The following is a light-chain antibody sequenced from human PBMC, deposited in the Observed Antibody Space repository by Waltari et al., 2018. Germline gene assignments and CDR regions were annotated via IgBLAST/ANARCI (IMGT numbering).Light chain of an antibody. CDR2: WES. CDR1: QSIMHSSNNKNF. Sequence: DIVMSQSPDSLAVSLGERATNHCRYSQSIMHSSNNKNFLAWNQQIPGQSPKLLTYWESSRQSGVPDRFTGSRSGTDVTLTIANVQPEDVAIYYWQQYFITPFTFSPATKVEIK. V-gene: IGKV4-1*01. CDR3: QQYFITPFT. J-gene: IGKJ3*01.